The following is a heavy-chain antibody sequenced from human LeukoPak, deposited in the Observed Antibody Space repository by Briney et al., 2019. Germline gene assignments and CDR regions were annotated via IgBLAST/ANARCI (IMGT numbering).Heavy chain of an antibody. D-gene: IGHD1-26*01. J-gene: IGHJ4*02. V-gene: IGHV3-21*01. CDR1: GFTFSNYA. CDR3: ARRVVGATLDY. CDR2: ISGSSSYI. Sequence: GGSLRLSCAASGFTFSNYAMHWVRQAPGKGLEWVSSISGSSSYIYYADSVKGRFTISRHNAKNSLYLQMNSLRAEDTAVYYCARRVVGATLDYWGQGTLVTVSP.